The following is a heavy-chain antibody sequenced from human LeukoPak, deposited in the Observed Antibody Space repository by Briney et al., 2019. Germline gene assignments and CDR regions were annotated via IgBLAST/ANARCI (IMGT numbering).Heavy chain of an antibody. CDR3: ARYVPRAYCSGGSCYSSSFDI. CDR1: GGSFSGYD. V-gene: IGHV4-34*01. D-gene: IGHD2-15*01. Sequence: SETLSLTCGVYGGSFSGYDWSWIRQPPGKGLEWFGEINHSESTNYNPSLKSRVTISIDTSKNQFSLKVRSVTAADTAVYYCARYVPRAYCSGGSCYSSSFDIWGQGTMVTVSS. J-gene: IGHJ3*02. CDR2: INHSEST.